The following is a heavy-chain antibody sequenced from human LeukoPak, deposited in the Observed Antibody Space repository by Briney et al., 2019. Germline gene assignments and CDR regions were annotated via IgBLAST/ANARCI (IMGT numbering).Heavy chain of an antibody. V-gene: IGHV3-74*01. Sequence: GGSLRLSCAASGFTFSSYWMHWVRQAPGKGLVWVSRINSDGSSTSYADSVKGRFTISRDNAKDTLYLQMNSLRAEDTAVYYCARTGIAARPTVWFDPRGQGTLVTVSS. D-gene: IGHD6-6*01. J-gene: IGHJ5*02. CDR2: INSDGSST. CDR3: ARTGIAARPTVWFDP. CDR1: GFTFSSYW.